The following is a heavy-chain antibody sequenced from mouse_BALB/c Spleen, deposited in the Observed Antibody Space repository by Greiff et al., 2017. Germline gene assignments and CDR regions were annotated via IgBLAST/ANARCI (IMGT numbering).Heavy chain of an antibody. CDR2: IWSGGST. J-gene: IGHJ4*01. V-gene: IGHV2-2*02. Sequence: QVQLQQSGPGLVQPSQSLSITCTVSGFSLTSYGVHWVRQSPGKGLEWLGVIWSGGSTDYNAAFISRLSISKDNSKSQVFFKMNSLQANDTAIYYCARTHYYGSSSIYAMDYWGQGTSVTVSS. CDR1: GFSLTSYG. D-gene: IGHD1-1*01. CDR3: ARTHYYGSSSIYAMDY.